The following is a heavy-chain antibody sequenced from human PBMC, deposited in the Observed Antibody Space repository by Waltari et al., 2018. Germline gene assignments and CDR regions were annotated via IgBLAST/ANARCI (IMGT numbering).Heavy chain of an antibody. D-gene: IGHD3-10*01. V-gene: IGHV5-51*01. CDR3: VRSQSDGSGIYYTYYYHAMDV. CDR2: IWPGGSTS. CDR1: GYNSNIHS. J-gene: IGHJ6*02. Sequence: EVLLAQSGAEVTTPGVSLQISCMTPGYNSNIHSIGPVRLTPGKGLEWMGVIWPGGSTSSYGTSFQGQVTISVNKSINTANLHMSSLRASDTAEYYCVRSQSDGSGIYYTYYYHAMDVWGQGTTVTVSS.